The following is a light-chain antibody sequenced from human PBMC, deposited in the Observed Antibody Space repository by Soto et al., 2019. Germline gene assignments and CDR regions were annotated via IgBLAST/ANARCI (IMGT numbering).Light chain of an antibody. Sequence: QSALTQPASVSGSPGQSITISCTGTSSDVGGYNYVSWYQQHPGKAPKLMIYDVSNRPSGVSNRFSGSKSGNTASLTISGLRAEDEADYYCGSYTSSSTVIFGGGIKLTVL. V-gene: IGLV2-14*03. CDR1: SSDVGGYNY. CDR3: GSYTSSSTVI. CDR2: DVS. J-gene: IGLJ2*01.